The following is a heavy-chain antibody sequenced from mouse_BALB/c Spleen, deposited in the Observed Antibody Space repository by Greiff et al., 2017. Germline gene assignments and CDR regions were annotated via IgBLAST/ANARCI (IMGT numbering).Heavy chain of an antibody. CDR2: IWTGGGT. D-gene: IGHD3-1*01. J-gene: IGHJ4*01. V-gene: IGHV2-9-2*01. CDR3: VRDKKESSGSLYAMDY. CDR1: GFSLTSYD. Sequence: QVQLKESGPGLVAPSQSLSITCTVSGFSLTSYDISWIRQPPGKGLEWLGVIWTGGGTNYNSAFMSRLSISKDNSKSQVFLKMNSLQTDDTAIYYCVRDKKESSGSLYAMDYWGQGTSVTVSS.